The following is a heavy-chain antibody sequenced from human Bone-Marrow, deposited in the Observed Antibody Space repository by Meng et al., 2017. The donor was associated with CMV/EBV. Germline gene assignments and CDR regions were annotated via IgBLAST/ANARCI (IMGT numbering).Heavy chain of an antibody. D-gene: IGHD1/OR15-1a*01. CDR1: GGSISSSSYY. CDR2: IYYSGST. J-gene: IGHJ6*02. V-gene: IGHV4-39*01. CDR3: PGRVKVRTFVPYYYYGMDV. Sequence: SETLSLTCTVSGGSISSSSYYWGWIRQPPGKGLEWIGSIYYSGSTYYHPSLKSRVTISVDTSKNQFSLKLSSVTAADTAVYYCPGRVKVRTFVPYYYYGMDVWGQGTTVTVSS.